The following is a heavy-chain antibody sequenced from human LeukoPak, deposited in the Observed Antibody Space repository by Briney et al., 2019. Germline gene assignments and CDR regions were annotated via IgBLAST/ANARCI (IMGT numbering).Heavy chain of an antibody. J-gene: IGHJ3*02. CDR3: ARELATYYYGSGPHAFDI. CDR2: INPSGGST. V-gene: IGHV1-46*01. D-gene: IGHD3-10*01. CDR1: GYTFTSYY. Sequence: ASVKVSCKASGYTFTSYYMHWVRQAPGQGLEWMGIINPSGGSTSYAQKFQGRVTMTRDTSTSTVYMELSSLRSEDTAVYYCARELATYYYGSGPHAFDIWGQGTMVTVSS.